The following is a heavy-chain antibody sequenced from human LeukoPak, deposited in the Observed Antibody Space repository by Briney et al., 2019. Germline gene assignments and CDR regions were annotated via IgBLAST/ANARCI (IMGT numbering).Heavy chain of an antibody. CDR2: INHSGST. D-gene: IGHD3-10*01. J-gene: IGHJ4*02. V-gene: IGHV4-34*01. CDR3: ARSPLLWFGELLYYFDY. CDR1: GGSFSGYY. Sequence: SETLSLTCAVYGGSFSGYYWSWIRQPPGKGLEWIGEINHSGSTNYNPSLKSRVTISVDTSKNQFSLKLSSVTAADTAVYYCARSPLLWFGELLYYFDYWGQGTLVTVSS.